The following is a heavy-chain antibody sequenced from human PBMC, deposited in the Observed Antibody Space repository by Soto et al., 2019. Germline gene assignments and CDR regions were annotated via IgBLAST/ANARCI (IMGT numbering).Heavy chain of an antibody. Sequence: QVQLVQSGAEVKKPGASVKVSCKASGYTFTSYGITWVRLAPGQGLGWMGWISTYNGHTNYAQKLQGRLTMTTDTSTSTAYMELRSLRSDDTAVYYCARVWFGESEDYWGQGTLVTVSS. J-gene: IGHJ4*02. CDR1: GYTFTSYG. V-gene: IGHV1-18*01. D-gene: IGHD3-10*01. CDR2: ISTYNGHT. CDR3: ARVWFGESEDY.